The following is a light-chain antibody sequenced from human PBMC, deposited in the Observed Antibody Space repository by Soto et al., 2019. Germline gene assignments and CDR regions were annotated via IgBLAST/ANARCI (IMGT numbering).Light chain of an antibody. CDR3: QQSYSTPHT. V-gene: IGKV1-39*01. J-gene: IGKJ2*01. CDR1: QSFSNY. CDR2: AAS. Sequence: DIQMTQSPSSLSASVGDRVSITCRASQSFSNYLNWYQQKPGKAPKLLIYAASMQSEVPSRFSGSGSGTDFTLTISSLQPEDSAIYYCQQSYSTPHTFGQGTKLEIK.